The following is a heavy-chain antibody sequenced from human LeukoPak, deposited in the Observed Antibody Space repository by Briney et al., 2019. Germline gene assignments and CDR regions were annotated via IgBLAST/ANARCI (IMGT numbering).Heavy chain of an antibody. D-gene: IGHD1-26*01. Sequence: SETLSLTCTASGGSISSYYWSWVRQPPGKGLEWIGYIHNSGNSNYNRSLKSRVTISVDTSKNQFSLKLTSVTAADTAVYYCARDPGIAGALPLNAFDIWGQGTMVTVSS. CDR3: ARDPGIAGALPLNAFDI. V-gene: IGHV4-59*12. CDR2: IHNSGNS. CDR1: GGSISSYY. J-gene: IGHJ3*02.